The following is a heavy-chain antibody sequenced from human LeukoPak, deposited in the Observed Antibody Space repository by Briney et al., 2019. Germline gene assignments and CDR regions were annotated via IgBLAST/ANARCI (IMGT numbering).Heavy chain of an antibody. Sequence: GGSLRLSCATSGFTFSTYWMHWVRQTPGKGLEWLANIKQDGSEKYYVDSVKGRFTISRDNAENSLYLQMNSLRAEDTAVYYCARGVGSSLLFDSWGQGTLVTVSS. CDR1: GFTFSTYW. CDR3: ARGVGSSLLFDS. CDR2: IKQDGSEK. J-gene: IGHJ4*02. D-gene: IGHD6-6*01. V-gene: IGHV3-7*01.